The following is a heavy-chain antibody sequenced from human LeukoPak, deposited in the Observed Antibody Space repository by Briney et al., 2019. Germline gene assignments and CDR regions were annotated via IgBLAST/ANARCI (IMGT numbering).Heavy chain of an antibody. V-gene: IGHV4-34*01. CDR3: ARGLYYDSSGYYYH. D-gene: IGHD3-22*01. J-gene: IGHJ5*02. Sequence: SETLSLTCAVYGGSFSGYYWSWIRQPPGKGLEWIGEINHSGSTNYNPSLKSRVTISVDTSKNQFSLKLSSVTAADTAVYYCARGLYYDSSGYYYHWGQGTLVTVSS. CDR1: GGSFSGYY. CDR2: INHSGST.